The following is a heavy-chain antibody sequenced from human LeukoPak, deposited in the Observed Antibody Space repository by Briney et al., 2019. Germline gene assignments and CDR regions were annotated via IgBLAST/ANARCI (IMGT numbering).Heavy chain of an antibody. Sequence: KPSETLSLTCTVSGGSISSGSYYWSWIRQPAGKGLEWIGRIYTSGGTNYNPSLKSRVTISVDTSKNQFSLKLSSVTAADTAVYYCRAGATSPTWFDYWGQGTLVTVSS. CDR3: RAGATSPTWFDY. D-gene: IGHD1-26*01. CDR2: IYTSGGT. J-gene: IGHJ4*02. V-gene: IGHV4-61*02. CDR1: GGSISSGSYY.